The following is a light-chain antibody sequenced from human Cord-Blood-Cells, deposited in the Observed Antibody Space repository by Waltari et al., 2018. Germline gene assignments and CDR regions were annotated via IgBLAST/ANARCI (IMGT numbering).Light chain of an antibody. CDR2: DVS. J-gene: IGLJ3*02. CDR3: CSYAGSYTWV. CDR1: SSDVCGYNY. V-gene: IGLV2-11*01. Sequence: QSALTHPRSVSWSPGQSFTISCTGTSSDVCGYNYVSWYQQHPGKAPKLIIYDVSKRPSGVPDRFYGSKSGNTASLTISGLQAEDEADYYCCSYAGSYTWVFGGGTKLTVL.